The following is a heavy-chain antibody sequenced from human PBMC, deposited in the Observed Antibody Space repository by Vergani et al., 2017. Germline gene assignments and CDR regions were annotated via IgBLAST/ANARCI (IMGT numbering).Heavy chain of an antibody. CDR2: INPNSGGT. V-gene: IGHV1-2*02. J-gene: IGHJ4*02. D-gene: IGHD6-19*01. Sequence: QVQLVQSGAEVKKPGASVKVFCKASGYTFTGYYMHWVRQAPGQGLEWMGWINPNSGGTNYAQKFQGRVTMTRDTSISTAYMELSRLRSDDTAVYYCARVGYSSGWYRPYYFDYWGQGTLVTVSS. CDR1: GYTFTGYY. CDR3: ARVGYSSGWYRPYYFDY.